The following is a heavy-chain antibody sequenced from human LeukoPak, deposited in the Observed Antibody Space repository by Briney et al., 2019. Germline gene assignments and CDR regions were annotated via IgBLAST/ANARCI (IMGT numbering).Heavy chain of an antibody. CDR2: IKQDGSEK. D-gene: IGHD1-26*01. CDR3: ARGGSYLYNWFDP. Sequence: GGSLRLSCAASGFTFSSNWMSWVRQAPGKGLEWVANIKQDGSEKYYVDSVKGRFTISRDNAKNSLYLQMNSLRAEDTAVYYCARGGSYLYNWFDPWGQGTLVTVSS. V-gene: IGHV3-7*04. J-gene: IGHJ5*02. CDR1: GFTFSSNW.